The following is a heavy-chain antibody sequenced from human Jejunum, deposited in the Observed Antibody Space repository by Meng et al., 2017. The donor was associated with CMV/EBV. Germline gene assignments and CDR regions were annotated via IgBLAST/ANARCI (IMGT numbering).Heavy chain of an antibody. V-gene: IGHV4-30-4*08. CDR3: ARTQDCTSTSCYTGFDP. D-gene: IGHD2-2*01. CDR1: ISSGDYD. CDR2: TYYNGRS. J-gene: IGHJ5*02. Sequence: ISSGDYDWSWIRQPPGKGLEWIGFTYYNGRSYYHPSLKSRVTMSVDTSKNQFSLRLSSVTAADTAVYYCARTQDCTSTSCYTGFDPWGQGTLVTVSS.